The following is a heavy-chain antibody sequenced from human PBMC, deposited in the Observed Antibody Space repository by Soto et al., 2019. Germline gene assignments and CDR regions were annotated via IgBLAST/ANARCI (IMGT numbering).Heavy chain of an antibody. V-gene: IGHV3-72*01. CDR2: TRNKANSYTT. CDR3: ARAVPSASVSYYYYYMDV. CDR1: GFTFSDHY. Sequence: EVQLVESGGGLVQPGGSLRLSCAASGFTFSDHYMDWVRQAPGKGLEWVGRTRNKANSYTTEYAASVKGRFTISRDDSKNSLYLQMNSLKTEDTAVYYCARAVPSASVSYYYYYMDVWGKGITVTVSS. D-gene: IGHD1-26*01. J-gene: IGHJ6*03.